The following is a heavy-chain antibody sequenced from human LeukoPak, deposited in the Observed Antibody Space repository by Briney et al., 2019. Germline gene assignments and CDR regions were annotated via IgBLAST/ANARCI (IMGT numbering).Heavy chain of an antibody. Sequence: PGGSLRLSCAASGFTFSNYAMTWVRQAPGKGLEWVSGISGSGSSTYYADSVKGRFTLSRDYPKNTLYLQMNSLRAEDTAVYFCARDLVSLGAFKAFDIWGQGTMVTVSS. V-gene: IGHV3-23*01. J-gene: IGHJ3*02. CDR3: ARDLVSLGAFKAFDI. CDR2: ISGSGSST. D-gene: IGHD3-9*01. CDR1: GFTFSNYA.